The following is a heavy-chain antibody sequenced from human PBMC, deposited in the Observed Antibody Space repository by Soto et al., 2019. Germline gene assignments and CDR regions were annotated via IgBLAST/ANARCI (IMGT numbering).Heavy chain of an antibody. CDR3: ARRPRIAARPSGSYNWFDP. D-gene: IGHD6-6*01. CDR2: INHSGST. J-gene: IGHJ5*02. V-gene: IGHV4-34*01. Sequence: PSGTLSLTCAVYGGSFSGYYWSWIRQPPGKGLEWIGEINHSGSTNYNPSLKSRVTISVDTSKNQFSLKLSSVTAADTAVYYCARRPRIAARPSGSYNWFDPWGQGTLVTVS. CDR1: GGSFSGYY.